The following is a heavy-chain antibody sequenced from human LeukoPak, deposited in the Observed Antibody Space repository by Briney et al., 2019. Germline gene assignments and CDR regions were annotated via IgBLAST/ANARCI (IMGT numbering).Heavy chain of an antibody. D-gene: IGHD2-21*01. J-gene: IGHJ4*02. CDR1: GGSFSGYY. CDR3: ARHIYFDY. Sequence: SETLSLTCAVYGGSFSGYYWSWIRQPPGKGLEWIGEINHSGSTYYNPSLKSRVTISVDTSKNQFSLKLSSVTAADTAVYYCARHIYFDYWGQGTLVTVSS. V-gene: IGHV4-34*01. CDR2: INHSGST.